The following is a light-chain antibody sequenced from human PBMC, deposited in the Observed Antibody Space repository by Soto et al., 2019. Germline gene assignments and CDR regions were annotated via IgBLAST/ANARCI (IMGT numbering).Light chain of an antibody. Sequence: EIVMTQSPATLSVSPGERATLSCRASQSVSSNLAWYQQKPGQAPRLLIYGSSSRATGIPGRLSGSESGTEFTLTISSLQSEEFAIYYCQQYKDWPWTFGQGTKVEIK. CDR3: QQYKDWPWT. CDR2: GSS. J-gene: IGKJ1*01. V-gene: IGKV3D-15*01. CDR1: QSVSSN.